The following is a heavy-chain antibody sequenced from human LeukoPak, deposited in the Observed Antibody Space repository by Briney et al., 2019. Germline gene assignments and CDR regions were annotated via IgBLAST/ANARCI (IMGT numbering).Heavy chain of an antibody. D-gene: IGHD3-22*01. Sequence: ASVKVSCKASGYTFTSYDINWVRQATGQGLEWMGWMNPNSGNTGYAQKFQGRVTMTRNTSISTAYMELSSLRSEDTAVYYCARTEYYYDSSGYISRPFDYWGQGTLVTVSS. CDR1: GYTFTSYD. V-gene: IGHV1-8*01. J-gene: IGHJ4*02. CDR3: ARTEYYYDSSGYISRPFDY. CDR2: MNPNSGNT.